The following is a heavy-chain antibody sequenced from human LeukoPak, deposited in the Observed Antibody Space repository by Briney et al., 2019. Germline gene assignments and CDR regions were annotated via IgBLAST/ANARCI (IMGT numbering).Heavy chain of an antibody. Sequence: SSQTLSLTCTVSGGSISSGDYYWRWIRQPPGKGLEWIAYMYYSGSTYYNPSLKSRVTMSADTSKNQLSLKLSSVTAADTAVYYCARPYYYDSRIDPWGQGILVTVSS. CDR1: GGSISSGDYY. CDR3: ARPYYYDSRIDP. J-gene: IGHJ5*02. V-gene: IGHV4-30-4*01. D-gene: IGHD3-22*01. CDR2: MYYSGST.